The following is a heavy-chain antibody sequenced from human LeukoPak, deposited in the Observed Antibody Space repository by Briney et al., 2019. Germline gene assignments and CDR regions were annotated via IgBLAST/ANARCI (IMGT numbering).Heavy chain of an antibody. CDR1: GYSFSSYE. V-gene: IGHV3-48*03. Sequence: GGSLRLSCAASGYSFSSYEMNWVRQAPGKGLEWVSYISNSGSTIYYTDSVKGRFTISRDNAKNSLFLQMNSLRAEDTAVYYCARDGGYCSSPNCHIDYWGQGTLVTVSS. CDR3: ARDGGYCSSPNCHIDY. J-gene: IGHJ4*02. D-gene: IGHD2-2*01. CDR2: ISNSGSTI.